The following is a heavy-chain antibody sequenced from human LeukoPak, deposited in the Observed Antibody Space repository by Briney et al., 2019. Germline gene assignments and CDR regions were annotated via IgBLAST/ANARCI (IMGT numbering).Heavy chain of an antibody. CDR2: INGDGRNI. V-gene: IGHV3-74*01. Sequence: GGSLRLSCVASGFTFSSYWMHWVRQDPRKGLVWVSRINGDGRNINYADSVRGRFTISRDNAKNTLYLQMNSLRAEDTAVYYCARAGYGDPFDYWGQGTLVTVSS. CDR3: ARAGYGDPFDY. CDR1: GFTFSSYW. D-gene: IGHD4-17*01. J-gene: IGHJ4*02.